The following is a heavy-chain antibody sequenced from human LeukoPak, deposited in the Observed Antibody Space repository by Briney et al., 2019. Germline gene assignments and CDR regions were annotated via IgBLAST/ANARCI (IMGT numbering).Heavy chain of an antibody. CDR2: ISWNSGSI. J-gene: IGHJ4*02. CDR1: GFTFDDYA. Sequence: GRSLRLSCAASGFTFDDYAMHWVRQAPGKGLEWVSGISWNSGSIDYADSVKGRFTISRDNAKNSLYLQMNSLRAEDTALYYCAKGLIAVAGHFDYWGQGTLVTVSS. CDR3: AKGLIAVAGHFDY. V-gene: IGHV3-9*01. D-gene: IGHD6-19*01.